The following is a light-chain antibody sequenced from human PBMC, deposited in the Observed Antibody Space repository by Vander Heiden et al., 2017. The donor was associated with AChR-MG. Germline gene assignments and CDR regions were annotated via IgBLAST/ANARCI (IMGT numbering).Light chain of an antibody. V-gene: IGLV2-23*02. CDR2: DVI. CDR1: DVGSYNL. J-gene: IGLJ1*01. CDR3: CSYADGTTFFYV. Sequence: QSALTQPASVSGSPGQSITSDVGSYNLVSWYQQHPGKAPKLMIYDVIKRPSGVSNRFSGSKSGNTASLTISGLRAEDEADYYCCSYADGTTFFYVFGTGTKVTVL.